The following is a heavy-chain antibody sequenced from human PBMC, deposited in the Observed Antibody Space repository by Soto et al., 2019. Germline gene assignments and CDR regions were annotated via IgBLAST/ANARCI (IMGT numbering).Heavy chain of an antibody. D-gene: IGHD2-2*01. CDR2: ISYDGSNK. Sequence: QVQLVESGGGVVQPGRSLRLSCAASGFTFSSYAMHWVRQAPGKGLEWVAVISYDGSNKYYADSVKGRFTISRDNSKNTLYLQMNSVRAEDTAVYYCARDKSTSWERGGMDVWGQGTTVTVSS. CDR3: ARDKSTSWERGGMDV. V-gene: IGHV3-30-3*01. CDR1: GFTFSSYA. J-gene: IGHJ6*02.